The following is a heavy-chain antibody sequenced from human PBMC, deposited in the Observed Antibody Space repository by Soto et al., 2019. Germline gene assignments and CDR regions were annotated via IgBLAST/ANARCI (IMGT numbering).Heavy chain of an antibody. V-gene: IGHV1-18*01. D-gene: IGHD3-22*01. CDR2: ISAYNGNT. CDR3: ARDPYYYDSSGRYYYYGMDV. J-gene: IGHJ6*02. CDR1: GYTFTSYG. Sequence: ASVKVSCKASGYTFTSYGINWVRQAPGQGLEWMGWISAYNGNTNYAQKLQGRVTMTTDTSTSTAYMELRSLRSDDTAVYYCARDPYYYDSSGRYYYYGMDVWGQGTTVTVSS.